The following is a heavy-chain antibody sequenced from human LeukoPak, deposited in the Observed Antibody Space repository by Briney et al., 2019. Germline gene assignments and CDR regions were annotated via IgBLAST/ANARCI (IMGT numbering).Heavy chain of an antibody. CDR1: GFTYSSYS. J-gene: IGHJ4*02. CDR3: ARDSGSPKGSCAY. Sequence: PGGPLRLSCAASGFTYSSYSMNWVRQAPGKGLEWVSSISSSSSYIYYADSVKGRFTISRDNAKNSLYLQMNSLRAEDTAVYYCARDSGSPKGSCAYWGEGSLVTV. CDR2: ISSSSSYI. D-gene: IGHD1-26*01. V-gene: IGHV3-21*01.